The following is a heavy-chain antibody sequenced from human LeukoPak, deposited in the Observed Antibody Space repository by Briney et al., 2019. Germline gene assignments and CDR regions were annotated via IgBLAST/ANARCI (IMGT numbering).Heavy chain of an antibody. V-gene: IGHV3-23*01. CDR3: AKRGYSYGQFDY. CDR1: GFTFSSYA. Sequence: GGSLRLSCAASGFTFSSYAVNWVRQAPGKGLEWVSAISDSGGYTYYADSVKGRFTTSRDNSKNTLYLQMNSLRAEDTAVYYCAKRGYSYGQFDYWGQGTLVTVSS. CDR2: ISDSGGYT. J-gene: IGHJ4*02. D-gene: IGHD5-18*01.